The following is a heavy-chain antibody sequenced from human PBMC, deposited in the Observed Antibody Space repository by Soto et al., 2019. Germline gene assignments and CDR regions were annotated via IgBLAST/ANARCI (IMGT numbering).Heavy chain of an antibody. CDR3: ARSMMVRGVLFDL. V-gene: IGHV3-53*01. J-gene: IGHJ4*02. CDR2: IYSGGRR. CDR1: GFSVSGNY. D-gene: IGHD3-10*01. Sequence: EVQLVESGGGLIQPGGSLRLSCEVSGFSVSGNYMSWVRQAPGYGLDWVSGIYSGGRRYYAASVRGRFTISRDECQNTLYLQMNMLRAEDTAVYYCARSMMVRGVLFDLWGRGSLVSVSS.